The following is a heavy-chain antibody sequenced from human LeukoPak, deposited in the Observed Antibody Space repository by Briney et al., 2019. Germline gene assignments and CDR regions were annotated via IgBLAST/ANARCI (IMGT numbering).Heavy chain of an antibody. CDR3: ARDPNGDYIGAFEF. V-gene: IGHV3-23*01. CDR2: ITSGGAP. J-gene: IGHJ3*01. Sequence: PGGSLRLSCAASGFTFSNYAVMWVRQAPGQGLEWVSAITSGGAPRYADSVKGRFTISRDNSKNTLYLQMNSLRAEDTAQYFCARDPNGDYIGAFEFWGQGTVVTVSS. D-gene: IGHD4-17*01. CDR1: GFTFSNYA.